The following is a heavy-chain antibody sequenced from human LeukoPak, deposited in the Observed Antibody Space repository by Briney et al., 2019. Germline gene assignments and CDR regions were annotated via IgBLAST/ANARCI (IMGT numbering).Heavy chain of an antibody. CDR2: INSDGSNT. V-gene: IGHV3-74*01. CDR3: TRGGSSRYTISY. J-gene: IGHJ4*02. D-gene: IGHD6-25*01. Sequence: GGSLRLSCVASGFTFDDYAMHWVRQAPGKGLVWVSRINSDGSNTTYADSVKGRFTISRDNAKNTLYVQMNSLRAEDTAVYYCTRGGSSRYTISYWGQGTLVTVSS. CDR1: GFTFDDYA.